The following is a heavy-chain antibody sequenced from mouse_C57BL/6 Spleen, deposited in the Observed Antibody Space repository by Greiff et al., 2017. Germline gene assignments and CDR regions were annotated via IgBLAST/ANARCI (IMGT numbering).Heavy chain of an antibody. V-gene: IGHV3-6*01. D-gene: IGHD2-2*01. J-gene: IGHJ4*01. CDR1: GYSITSGYY. CDR3: AREGVTTAGAMDY. Sequence: EVKVEESGPGLVKPSQSLSLTCSVTGYSITSGYYWNWIRQFPGNKLEWMGYISYDGSNNYNPSLKNRISITRDTSKNQFFLKLNSVTTEDTATYYCAREGVTTAGAMDYWGQGTSVTVSS. CDR2: ISYDGSN.